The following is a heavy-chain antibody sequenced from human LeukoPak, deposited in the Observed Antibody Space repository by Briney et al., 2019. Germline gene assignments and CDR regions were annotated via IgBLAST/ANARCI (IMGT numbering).Heavy chain of an antibody. CDR3: AKGDGYSSSVVGGWFKYYYYYMDV. Sequence: PGGSLRLSCAASGFTFSSYGMHWVRQAPGKGLEWVAFIRYDGSNKYYADSVKGRFTISRDNSKNTLYLQMNSLRAEDTAVYYCAKGDGYSSSVVGGWFKYYYYYMDVWGKGTTVTISS. V-gene: IGHV3-30*02. D-gene: IGHD6-13*01. CDR1: GFTFSSYG. CDR2: IRYDGSNK. J-gene: IGHJ6*03.